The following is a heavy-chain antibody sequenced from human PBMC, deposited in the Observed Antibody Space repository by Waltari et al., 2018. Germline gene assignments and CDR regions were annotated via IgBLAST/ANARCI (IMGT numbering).Heavy chain of an antibody. Sequence: QVKLQESGPGLVRPSETLSLTCLVSDQSIKSGFYWGWLRLPPGKGLGWIGSVYHSGATYYNPSRSSRVTISVDTSKNQVFLRLASVTAADTGMYYCARDHSTSWSHDAYDVWGPGTMVTVAS. CDR1: DQSIKSGFY. D-gene: IGHD2-2*01. J-gene: IGHJ3*01. V-gene: IGHV4-38-2*02. CDR3: ARDHSTSWSHDAYDV. CDR2: VYHSGAT.